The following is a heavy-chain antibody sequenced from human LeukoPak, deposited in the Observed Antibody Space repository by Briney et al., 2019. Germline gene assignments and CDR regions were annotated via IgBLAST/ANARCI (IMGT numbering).Heavy chain of an antibody. Sequence: PGGSLRLSCTVSGFTVSINSMSWVRQAPGKGLEWVSFIYSGGNTHYSDSVKGRFTISRDNAKNSLYLQMNSLRAEDTAVYYCARDSTRYYYDSSGYGFDYWGQGTLVTVSS. CDR1: GFTVSINS. J-gene: IGHJ4*02. CDR3: ARDSTRYYYDSSGYGFDY. D-gene: IGHD3-22*01. V-gene: IGHV3-66*01. CDR2: IYSGGNT.